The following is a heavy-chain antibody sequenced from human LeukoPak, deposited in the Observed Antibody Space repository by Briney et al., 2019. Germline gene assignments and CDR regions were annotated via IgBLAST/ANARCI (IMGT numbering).Heavy chain of an antibody. V-gene: IGHV1-69*05. CDR2: IIPIFGTA. J-gene: IGHJ4*02. CDR1: GGTFSSYA. Sequence: ASVKVSCKASGGTFSSYAISWVRQAPGQGLEWMGGIIPIFGTANYAQKFQGRVTITTDESTSTAYMELSSLRSEDTAVYYCARDPLGYGGNRYFDYWGQGTLVTVSS. CDR3: ARDPLGYGGNRYFDY. D-gene: IGHD4-23*01.